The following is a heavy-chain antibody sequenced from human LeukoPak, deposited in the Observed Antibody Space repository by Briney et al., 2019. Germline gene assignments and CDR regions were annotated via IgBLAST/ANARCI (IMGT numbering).Heavy chain of an antibody. CDR2: IYTSGST. CDR1: GGSISSYY. CDR3: ARDLVPITADQIVADY. J-gene: IGHJ4*02. D-gene: IGHD2-15*01. V-gene: IGHV4-4*07. Sequence: PSETLSLTCTVSGGSISSYYWSWIRQPAGKGLEWIGRIYTSGSTNYNPSLKSRVTMSVDTSKNQFSLKLSSVTAADTAVYYCARDLVPITADQIVADYWGQGTLVTVSS.